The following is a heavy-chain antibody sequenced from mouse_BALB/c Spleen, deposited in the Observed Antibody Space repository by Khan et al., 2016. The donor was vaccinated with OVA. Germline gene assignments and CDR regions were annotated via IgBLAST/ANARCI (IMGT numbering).Heavy chain of an antibody. V-gene: IGHV2-2*02. CDR2: IWSGGTT. Sequence: QVQLKQSGPGLVQPSQSLSITCTVSGFSLSSYGVHWVRQSPGKGLEWLGVIWSGGTTDYNAGFISRLSISKDNSKSQVFFKMNSLQVNDTAIYYCARNGNYVHWYFVVWGAGTTVTVSS. J-gene: IGHJ1*01. CDR1: GFSLSSYG. CDR3: ARNGNYVHWYFVV. D-gene: IGHD2-1*01.